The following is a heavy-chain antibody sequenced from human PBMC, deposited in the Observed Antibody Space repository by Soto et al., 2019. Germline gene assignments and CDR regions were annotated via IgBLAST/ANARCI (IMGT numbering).Heavy chain of an antibody. CDR3: ARYLVGYSSSWFPMDV. J-gene: IGHJ6*02. Sequence: GASVKVSCKASGYTFTSYGISWVRQAPGQGLEWMGWISAYNGNTNYAQKLQGRVTMTTDTSTSTAYMELRSLRSDDTAVYYCARYLVGYSSSWFPMDVWGQGTTVTVSS. D-gene: IGHD6-13*01. CDR1: GYTFTSYG. V-gene: IGHV1-18*01. CDR2: ISAYNGNT.